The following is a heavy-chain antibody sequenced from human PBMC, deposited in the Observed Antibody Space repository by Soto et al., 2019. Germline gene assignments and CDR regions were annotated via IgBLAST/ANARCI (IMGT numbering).Heavy chain of an antibody. CDR1: GGTFSSYT. CDR3: ASDLWYLTAAP. Sequence: QVQLVQSGAEVKKPGSSVKVSCKASGGTFSSYTISWVRQAPGQGLEWMGRIIPILGIANYAQKFQGRVTITADKSTSTAYMELSSLRSEDTAVYYCASDLWYLTAAPWGQGTLVTVSS. J-gene: IGHJ5*02. D-gene: IGHD3-10*01. CDR2: IIPILGIA. V-gene: IGHV1-69*02.